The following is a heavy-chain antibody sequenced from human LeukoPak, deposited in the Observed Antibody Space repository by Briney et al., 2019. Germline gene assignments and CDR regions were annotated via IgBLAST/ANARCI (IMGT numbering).Heavy chain of an antibody. J-gene: IGHJ4*02. CDR3: AKDGYSGYKDPYYFDY. D-gene: IGHD5-12*01. V-gene: IGHV3-23*01. CDR2: ISGSGGST. CDR1: GFTFSSYA. Sequence: GGSLRLSCAASGFTFSSYAMSWVRLAPGKGLEWVSAISGSGGSTYYADSVKGRFTISRDNSKNTLYLQMNSLRAEDTAVYYCAKDGYSGYKDPYYFDYWGQGTLVTVSS.